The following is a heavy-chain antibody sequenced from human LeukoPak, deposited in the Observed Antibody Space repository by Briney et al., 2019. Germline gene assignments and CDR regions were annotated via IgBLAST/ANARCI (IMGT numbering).Heavy chain of an antibody. CDR3: ARAGPTGHDY. D-gene: IGHD2-8*02. V-gene: IGHV4-34*01. CDR2: INHSGST. J-gene: IGHJ4*02. Sequence: SETLSLTCAVYGGSFSGYYWSWIRQPPGKGLEWIGEINHSGSTNYNPSLKSRVTISVDTSKNQFSLKLSSVTAADTAVYYCARAGPTGHDYWGQGTLVTVSS. CDR1: GGSFSGYY.